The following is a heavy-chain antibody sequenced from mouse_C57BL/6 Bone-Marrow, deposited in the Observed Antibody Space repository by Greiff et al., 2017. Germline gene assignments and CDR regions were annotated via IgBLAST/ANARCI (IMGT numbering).Heavy chain of an antibody. CDR1: GYTFTDYY. CDR2: INHNNGGT. D-gene: IGHD1-1*01. V-gene: IGHV1-26*01. Sequence: VQLQQSGPELVKPGASVKISCKASGYTFTDYYMNWVKQSHGKSLEWIGDINHNNGGTSSNQKLKGKATLTVDKSSSTAYMELLSLTSEDSTVYYCARDYYCSSCYFAYWGQGTILSVSS. J-gene: IGHJ2*01. CDR3: ARDYYCSSCYFAY.